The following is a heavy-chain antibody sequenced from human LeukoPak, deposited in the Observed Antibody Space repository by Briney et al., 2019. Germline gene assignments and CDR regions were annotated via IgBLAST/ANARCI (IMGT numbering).Heavy chain of an antibody. J-gene: IGHJ5*02. D-gene: IGHD1-7*01. Sequence: GGSLRLSCAASGFTFSGYWMSWVRQAPGKGLEWVANINQDGSEKYYVDSVKGRFTISRDNAKNSLFLQMGSLRVEDTAVYYCARAVGYNWNYVGWSDPWGQGTLVTVSS. V-gene: IGHV3-7*04. CDR1: GFTFSGYW. CDR3: ARAVGYNWNYVGWSDP. CDR2: INQDGSEK.